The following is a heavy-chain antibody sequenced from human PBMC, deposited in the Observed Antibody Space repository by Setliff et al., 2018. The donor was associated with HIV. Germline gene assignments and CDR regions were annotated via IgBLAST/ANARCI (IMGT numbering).Heavy chain of an antibody. CDR2: ISSSSSYI. CDR1: GFTFSSYS. Sequence: GGSLRLSCAASGFTFSSYSMNWVRQAPGKGLKWVSSISSSSSYINYADSVKGRFTISRDNAKKSLFLQMNSLRAEDMAVYYCARDPDHSSSSDYFDYWGQGTLVTVSS. CDR3: ARDPDHSSSSDYFDY. V-gene: IGHV3-21*01. J-gene: IGHJ4*02. D-gene: IGHD6-19*01.